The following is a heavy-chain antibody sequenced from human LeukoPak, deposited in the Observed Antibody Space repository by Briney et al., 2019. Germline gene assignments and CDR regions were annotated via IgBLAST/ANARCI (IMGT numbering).Heavy chain of an antibody. D-gene: IGHD2-2*01. CDR2: LSPGSSYI. Sequence: GGSLRLSCAASGFTFSTYSMNWVRQAPGKGLEWVSSLSPGSSYIYQADSVKGRLSISRDNSKNTLYLQMNSLRAEDTAVYYCAKHGKIVVVPAAIDDAFDIWGQGTMVTVSS. V-gene: IGHV3-21*04. CDR3: AKHGKIVVVPAAIDDAFDI. CDR1: GFTFSTYS. J-gene: IGHJ3*02.